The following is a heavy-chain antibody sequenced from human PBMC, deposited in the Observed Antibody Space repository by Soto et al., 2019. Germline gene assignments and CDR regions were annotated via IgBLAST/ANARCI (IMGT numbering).Heavy chain of an antibody. D-gene: IGHD1-26*01. Sequence: QVQLQQWGAGLLKPSETLSLTCAVYGGSFSGYYWSWIRQPPGKGLEWIGEINHSGSTNYNPSLKSRVTISVDTSKNQFSLKLSSVTAADTAVYYCARVGVGARRGMDVLGQGTTVTVSS. CDR2: INHSGST. J-gene: IGHJ6*02. V-gene: IGHV4-34*01. CDR3: ARVGVGARRGMDV. CDR1: GGSFSGYY.